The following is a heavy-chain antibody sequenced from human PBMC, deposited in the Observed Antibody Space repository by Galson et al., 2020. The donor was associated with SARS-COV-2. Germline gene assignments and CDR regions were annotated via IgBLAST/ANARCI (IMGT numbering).Heavy chain of an antibody. V-gene: IGHV3-21*01. CDR1: GFTFSSYS. Sequence: TGGSLRISCAASGFTFSSYSMNWVRQAPGKGLEWVSSISSSSSYIYYADSVKGRFTISRDNAKNSLYLQMNSLRAEDTAVYYCARGSDYDFWSGYGVGANWFDPWGQGTLVTVSS. J-gene: IGHJ5*02. CDR3: ARGSDYDFWSGYGVGANWFDP. CDR2: ISSSSSYI. D-gene: IGHD3-3*01.